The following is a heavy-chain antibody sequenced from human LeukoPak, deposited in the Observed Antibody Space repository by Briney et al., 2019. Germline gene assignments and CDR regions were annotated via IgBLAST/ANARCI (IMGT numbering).Heavy chain of an antibody. CDR2: INHSGST. Sequence: SETLSLTCAVYGGSFSGYYWSWIRQPPGKGLEWIGEINHSGSTNYNPSLKSRVTISVDTSKNQFSLKLSPVTAPDTAVYYCARSLVGAHPNFDYWGQGTLVTVSS. V-gene: IGHV4-34*01. D-gene: IGHD1-26*01. CDR3: ARSLVGAHPNFDY. J-gene: IGHJ4*02. CDR1: GGSFSGYY.